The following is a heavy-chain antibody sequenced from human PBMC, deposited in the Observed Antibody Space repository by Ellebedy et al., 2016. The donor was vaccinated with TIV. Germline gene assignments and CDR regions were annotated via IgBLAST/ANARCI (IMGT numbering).Heavy chain of an antibody. V-gene: IGHV2-5*02. Sequence: SGPTLVKPTQTLTLTCTFSGFSLSTSGVGVGWIRQPPGKALEWLALVYWDDDKRYSPSLKNRLTITKDTSKNQVVLKMTNMNPVDTATYYCAHRRPQFYYDTSGTLFDYWGQGTLVTVSS. CDR1: GFSLSTSGVG. CDR3: AHRRPQFYYDTSGTLFDY. J-gene: IGHJ4*02. CDR2: VYWDDDK. D-gene: IGHD3-22*01.